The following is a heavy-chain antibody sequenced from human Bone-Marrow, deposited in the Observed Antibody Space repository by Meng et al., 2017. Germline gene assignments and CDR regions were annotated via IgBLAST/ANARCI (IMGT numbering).Heavy chain of an antibody. Sequence: QVQLQESGPGLVKPSGTLSLTCAVSGGSISSSNWWSWVRQPPGKGLEWIGEIYHSGSTNYKPSLKSRVTISVDKSKNQFSLKLSSVTAADTAVYYCARSSEDGDYVSLFDYWGQGTLVTVSS. CDR3: ARSSEDGDYVSLFDY. J-gene: IGHJ4*02. V-gene: IGHV4-4*02. D-gene: IGHD4-17*01. CDR2: IYHSGST. CDR1: GGSISSSNW.